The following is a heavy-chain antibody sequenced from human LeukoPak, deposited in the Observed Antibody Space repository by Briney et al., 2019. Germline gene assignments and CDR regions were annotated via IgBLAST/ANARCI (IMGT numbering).Heavy chain of an antibody. CDR3: ARDRYSNWFDP. CDR1: GFTFSSYW. D-gene: IGHD5-12*01. CDR2: INSDGSST. J-gene: IGHJ5*02. Sequence: GGSLRLSCAASGFTFSSYWMHWVRQAPGKGLVWASRINSDGSSTSYADSVKGRFTISRDNAKNTLYLQMNSLRAEDMAVYYCARDRYSNWFDPWGQGTLVTVSS. V-gene: IGHV3-74*01.